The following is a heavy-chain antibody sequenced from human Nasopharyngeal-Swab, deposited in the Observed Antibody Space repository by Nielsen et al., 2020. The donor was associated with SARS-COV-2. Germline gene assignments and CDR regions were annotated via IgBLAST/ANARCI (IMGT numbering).Heavy chain of an antibody. V-gene: IGHV1-2*06. CDR3: ARNDEVVRFGVDY. D-gene: IGHD3-16*01. CDR2: INPNSGGT. J-gene: IGHJ4*02. Sequence: ASVKVSCNASGYTFTGYYMHWVRQAPGQGLEWMGRINPNSGGTNYAQKFQGRVTMTRDTSITKAYMELSRLRSDDTAVYYCARNDEVVRFGVDYWGQGTLVTVSS. CDR1: GYTFTGYY.